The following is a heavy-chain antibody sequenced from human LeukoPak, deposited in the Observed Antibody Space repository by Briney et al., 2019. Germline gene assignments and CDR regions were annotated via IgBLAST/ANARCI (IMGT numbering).Heavy chain of an antibody. J-gene: IGHJ6*03. V-gene: IGHV3-21*01. Sequence: GGSLRLSCAASGFTFSSYEMNWVRQAPGKGLEWVSSISSSSSYIYYADSVKGRFTISRDNAKNSLYLQMNSLRAEDTAVYYCARETHLTTVTPAGKDPSYYYYYMDVWGKGTTVTVSS. CDR1: GFTFSSYE. D-gene: IGHD4-11*01. CDR2: ISSSSSYI. CDR3: ARETHLTTVTPAGKDPSYYYYYMDV.